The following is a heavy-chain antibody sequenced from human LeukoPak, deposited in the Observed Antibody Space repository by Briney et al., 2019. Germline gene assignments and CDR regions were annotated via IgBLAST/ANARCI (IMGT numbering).Heavy chain of an antibody. CDR1: GYRFTTDY. J-gene: IGHJ3*02. CDR3: ARQAYGSHFDAFDI. D-gene: IGHD3-22*01. V-gene: IGHV5-51*01. CDR2: IYPDDSET. Sequence: GESLKISCKASGYRFTTDYIGWVRPMPGKGLEWMGIIYPDDSETNYSPSFQGQVSMSVDKSITTAYLQWSSLKASDTAIYYCARQAYGSHFDAFDIWGQGTMVTVSS.